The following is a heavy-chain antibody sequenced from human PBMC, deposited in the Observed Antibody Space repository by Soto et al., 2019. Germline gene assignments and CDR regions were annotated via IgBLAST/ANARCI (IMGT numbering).Heavy chain of an antibody. D-gene: IGHD3-9*01. CDR3: ARRGDILTGYYRTWAFDI. J-gene: IGHJ3*02. V-gene: IGHV4-59*08. CDR1: GGSISSYY. CDR2: IYYSGST. Sequence: PSETLSLTCTVSGGSISSYYWSWIRQPPGKGLEWIGYIYYSGSTNYNPSLKSRFTISVDTSKNQFSLKLSSVTAADTAVYYCARRGDILTGYYRTWAFDIWGQGTMVTVSS.